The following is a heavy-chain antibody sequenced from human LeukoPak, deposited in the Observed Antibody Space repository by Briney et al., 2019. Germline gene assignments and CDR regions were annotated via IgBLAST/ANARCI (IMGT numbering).Heavy chain of an antibody. CDR2: IYYSGST. CDR3: ARQYCSSTSCYEFYYYYYYMDV. J-gene: IGHJ6*03. D-gene: IGHD2-2*01. CDR1: GGSISSGGYS. Sequence: PSETLSLTCAVSGGSISSGGYSWSWIRQPPGKGLEWIGYIYYSGSTYYNPSLKSRVTISVDTSKNQFSLKLSSVTAADTAVYYCARQYCSSTSCYEFYYYYYYMDVWGKGTTVTISS. V-gene: IGHV4-30-4*07.